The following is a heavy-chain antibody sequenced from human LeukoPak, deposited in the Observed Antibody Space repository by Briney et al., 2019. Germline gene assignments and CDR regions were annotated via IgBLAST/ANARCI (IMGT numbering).Heavy chain of an antibody. V-gene: IGHV3-30*02. CDR1: GFTFSSYG. J-gene: IGHJ4*02. D-gene: IGHD6-6*01. Sequence: GGSLRLSCAASGFTFSSYGMHWVRQAPGKGLEWVAFIRYDGSNKYYAGSVKGRFTISRDNSKNTLYLQMNSLRAEDTAVYYCAKFSSSSGDFDYWGQGTLVTVSS. CDR3: AKFSSSSGDFDY. CDR2: IRYDGSNK.